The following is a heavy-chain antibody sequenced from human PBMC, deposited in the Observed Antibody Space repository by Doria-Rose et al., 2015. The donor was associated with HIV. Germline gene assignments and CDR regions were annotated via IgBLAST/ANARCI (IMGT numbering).Heavy chain of an antibody. Sequence: SGFTFSDYSMSWIRQAPGKGLEWVSYISSSGSSIHYADSVKGRFTISRDNAKNSLYLQMNSLRAEDTAVYYCARDAHYDSSGYFNYWGQGTLVTVSS. CDR2: ISSSGSSI. CDR3: ARDAHYDSSGYFNY. CDR1: GFTFSDYS. V-gene: IGHV3-11*04. D-gene: IGHD3-22*01. J-gene: IGHJ4*02.